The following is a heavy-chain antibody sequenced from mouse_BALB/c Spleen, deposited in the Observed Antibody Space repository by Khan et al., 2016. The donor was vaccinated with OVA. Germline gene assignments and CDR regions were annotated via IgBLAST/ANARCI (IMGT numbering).Heavy chain of an antibody. D-gene: IGHD1-1*01. J-gene: IGHJ2*01. V-gene: IGHV1-7*01. CDR3: ARRGLRWDFDY. Sequence: VQLQESGAELAKPGASVKMSCQASGYTFINYWILWVKQRPGQGLEWIGYINPSTGYTEYNQNFKDKATLTADKSSSTAYMQLSSLTSEDSAVYYCARRGLRWDFDYWGQGTTLTVSS. CDR2: INPSTGYT. CDR1: GYTFINYW.